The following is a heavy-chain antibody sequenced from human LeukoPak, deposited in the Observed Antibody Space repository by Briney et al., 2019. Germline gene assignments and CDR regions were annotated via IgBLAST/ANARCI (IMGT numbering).Heavy chain of an antibody. CDR3: ARGTGCTGGSCSYYGMGV. V-gene: IGHV1-3*01. CDR1: GFTFSSYA. CDR2: INAGNGNT. J-gene: IGHJ6*02. D-gene: IGHD2-15*01. Sequence: ASVKVSCKASGFTFSSYAMHWVRQAPGQRLEWMGWINAGNGNTQYSQKFQGRVTITRDTSASTAYMELSSLTFEDTAVYYCARGTGCTGGSCSYYGMGVWGQGTTVTVSS.